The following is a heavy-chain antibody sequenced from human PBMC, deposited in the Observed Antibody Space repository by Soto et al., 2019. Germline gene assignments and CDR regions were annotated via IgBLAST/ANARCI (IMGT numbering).Heavy chain of an antibody. Sequence: GGSLRLSCAASGVHFSDYCMSWIRQAPGKGLEWVSYISSSSSYTNYADSVKGRFTISRDNAKNSLYLQMNSLRAEDTAVYYCARVARTVFYFDYWGQGTLVTVSS. V-gene: IGHV3-11*05. D-gene: IGHD4-17*01. J-gene: IGHJ4*02. CDR2: ISSSSSYT. CDR3: ARVARTVFYFDY. CDR1: GVHFSDYC.